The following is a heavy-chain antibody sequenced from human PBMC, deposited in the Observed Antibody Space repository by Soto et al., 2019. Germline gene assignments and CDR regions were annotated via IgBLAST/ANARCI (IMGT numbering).Heavy chain of an antibody. Sequence: PGESLTSSCTCSGYSFTRYWIGWVRQMPGKGLEWMGIIYPGDSDTRYSPSFQGQVTISADKSISTAYLQWSSLKASDTAMYYCARGGLQLWSNWFDHWGQGTLVTVSS. CDR1: GYSFTRYW. CDR2: IYPGDSDT. CDR3: ARGGLQLWSNWFDH. D-gene: IGHD5-18*01. J-gene: IGHJ5*02. V-gene: IGHV5-51*01.